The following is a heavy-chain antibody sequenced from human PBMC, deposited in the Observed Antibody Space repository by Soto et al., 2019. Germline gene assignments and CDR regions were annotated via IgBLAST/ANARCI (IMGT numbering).Heavy chain of an antibody. CDR1: GYSISSGYY. CDR2: IHHSGST. J-gene: IGHJ6*01. CDR3: ASGIDFYYAMDV. V-gene: IGHV4-38-2*01. Sequence: PSETLSLTCAVSGYSISSGYYWGWIRQPPGKGLEWIGSIHHSGSTYNNASLKSRVTISVDTSKNQSSLKLSSVTDADTAVYYCASGIDFYYAMDVWGQGTTVTVSS.